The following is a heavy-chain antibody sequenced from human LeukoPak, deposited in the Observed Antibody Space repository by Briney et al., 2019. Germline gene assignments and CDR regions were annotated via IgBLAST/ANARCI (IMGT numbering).Heavy chain of an antibody. J-gene: IGHJ4*02. D-gene: IGHD5-12*01. CDR2: ISYDGSNK. Sequence: GRSLRLSCAASGFTFSSYAMHWVRQAPGKGLEWVAVISYDGSNKYYADSVKGRFTISRDNSKNTLYLQMNSLRAEDTAVYYCARAGVSGYEWGYFDYWGQGTLVTVSS. CDR3: ARAGVSGYEWGYFDY. CDR1: GFTFSSYA. V-gene: IGHV3-30*01.